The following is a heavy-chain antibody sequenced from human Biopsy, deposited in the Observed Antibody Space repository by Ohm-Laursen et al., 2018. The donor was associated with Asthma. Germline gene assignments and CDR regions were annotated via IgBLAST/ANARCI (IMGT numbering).Heavy chain of an antibody. V-gene: IGHV3-23*01. Sequence: GSLRLSCTASGFTFSSYAMSWVRQAPGTGLEWVSAISGSGGSTYYADSVKGGFTISRDNSKNTLYLQMNSLGAEDTAVYYCATFPYGDYLPLDYWGQGTLVTVSS. D-gene: IGHD4-17*01. CDR1: GFTFSSYA. CDR3: ATFPYGDYLPLDY. CDR2: ISGSGGST. J-gene: IGHJ4*02.